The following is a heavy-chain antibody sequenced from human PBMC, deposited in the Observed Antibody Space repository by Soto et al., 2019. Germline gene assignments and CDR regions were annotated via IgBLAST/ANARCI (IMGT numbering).Heavy chain of an antibody. J-gene: IGHJ4*02. Sequence: EVQLVESGGGLVQPGRSLRLSCAASGFTFDDYALHWVRQVPGKGLEWVSGISWNSVAIHYADSVKGRFTISRDNAKYSLYLQMNNLRGEDTALYYCAKATRLTDTGSDWGQGTLVTVSS. CDR2: ISWNSVAI. D-gene: IGHD2-8*02. CDR3: AKATRLTDTGSD. V-gene: IGHV3-9*01. CDR1: GFTFDDYA.